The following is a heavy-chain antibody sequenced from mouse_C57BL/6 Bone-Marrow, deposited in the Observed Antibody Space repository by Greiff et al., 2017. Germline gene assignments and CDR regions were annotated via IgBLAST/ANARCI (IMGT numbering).Heavy chain of an antibody. CDR1: GFSLTSYG. CDR3: AKTNWGYYYAMDY. V-gene: IGHV2-5*01. J-gene: IGHJ4*01. CDR2: IWRGGST. Sequence: VKLVESGPGLVQPSQSLSITCTVSGFSLTSYGVHWVRQSPGKGLEWLGVIWRGGSTDYNAAFMSRLSITKDNSKSQVFFKMNSLQADDTAIYYCAKTNWGYYYAMDYWGQGTSVTVSS. D-gene: IGHD4-1*01.